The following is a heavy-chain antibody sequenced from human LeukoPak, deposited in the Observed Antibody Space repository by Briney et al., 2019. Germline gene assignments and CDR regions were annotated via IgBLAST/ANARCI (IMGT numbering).Heavy chain of an antibody. V-gene: IGHV3-23*01. J-gene: IGHJ4*02. D-gene: IGHD2-15*01. CDR1: GFTFSSNG. CDR2: ISGSGGTT. CDR3: ARAPPCSGGSCYSGYFDC. Sequence: GGSLRLSCVVSGFTFSSNGMSWVRQAPGKGLEWVTDISGSGGTTAYADSVKGRFTISRDNSENTLYLQMNSLRAEDTAVYYCARAPPCSGGSCYSGYFDCWGQGTLVTVSS.